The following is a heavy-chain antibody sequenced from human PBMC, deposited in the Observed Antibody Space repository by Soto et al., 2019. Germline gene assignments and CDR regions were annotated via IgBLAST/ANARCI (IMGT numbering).Heavy chain of an antibody. CDR3: AKVIGGSESYWGGSHYYYALDV. CDR2: ISGSDGTT. D-gene: IGHD3-10*01. CDR1: GFIFRDYA. V-gene: IGHV3-23*01. Sequence: GSLRLSCAASGFIFRDYAMYWVRQAPGKGLEWVSVISGSDGTTFYADSVRGRVTSSRDNSRNMVYLQMISLRAEDTAVYYCAKVIGGSESYWGGSHYYYALDVWGQGTTVTVSS. J-gene: IGHJ6*02.